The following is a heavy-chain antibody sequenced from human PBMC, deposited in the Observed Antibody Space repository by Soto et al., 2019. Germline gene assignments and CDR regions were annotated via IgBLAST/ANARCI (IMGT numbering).Heavy chain of an antibody. V-gene: IGHV1-69*01. CDR1: GGTFSSYA. CDR2: IIPIFGTA. D-gene: IGHD5-18*01. Sequence: QVQLVQSGAEVKKPGSSVKVSCKASGGTFSSYAISWVRQAPGQGLEWMGAIIPIFGTANYDQKFQGRVTITADEATSKSSVELSSLRSELTAVYYCARDGYIYGYGFSFDYWGQGTLVTVSS. CDR3: ARDGYIYGYGFSFDY. J-gene: IGHJ4*02.